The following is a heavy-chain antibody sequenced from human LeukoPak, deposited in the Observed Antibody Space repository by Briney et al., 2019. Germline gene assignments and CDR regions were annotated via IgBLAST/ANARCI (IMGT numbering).Heavy chain of an antibody. J-gene: IGHJ4*02. CDR2: FHYSGST. V-gene: IGHV4-34*11. CDR1: GGSFSGYY. D-gene: IGHD3-16*01. CDR3: ARSGGSTGLI. Sequence: SETLSLTCAVYGGSFSGYYWSWIRQPPGKGLEWIAYFHYSGSTSYNPSLRSRVTISVDTSKTQFSLTLSSVTTADTAVYYCARSGGSTGLIWGQGTLVTVSS.